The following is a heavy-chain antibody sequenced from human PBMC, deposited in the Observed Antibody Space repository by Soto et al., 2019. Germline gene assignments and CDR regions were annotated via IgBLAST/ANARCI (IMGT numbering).Heavy chain of an antibody. V-gene: IGHV3-21*01. Sequence: XGSLILSCEASGFTLSRHTMNWVRQAPGRGLEWVSFVGSRTSDIYYADSVKGRFTISRDNAKNSLYLDLTRLRAEDTAVYFCVRDYYDTSGYPNTFDMWGQGPMVTVSS. CDR2: VGSRTSDI. CDR3: VRDYYDTSGYPNTFDM. D-gene: IGHD3-22*01. J-gene: IGHJ3*02. CDR1: GFTLSRHT.